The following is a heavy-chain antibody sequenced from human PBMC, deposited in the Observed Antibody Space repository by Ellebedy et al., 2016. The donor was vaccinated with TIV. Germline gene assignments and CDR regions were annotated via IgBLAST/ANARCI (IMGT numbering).Heavy chain of an antibody. Sequence: GESLKISCAASGFTFSNAWMSWVRQAPGKGLEWVAVISYDGSNKYYADSVKGRFTISRDNSKNTLYLQMNSLRAEDTAVYYCARGLYGDYNFDYWGQGTLVTVSS. V-gene: IGHV3-30*03. J-gene: IGHJ4*02. CDR1: GFTFSNAW. CDR3: ARGLYGDYNFDY. D-gene: IGHD4-17*01. CDR2: ISYDGSNK.